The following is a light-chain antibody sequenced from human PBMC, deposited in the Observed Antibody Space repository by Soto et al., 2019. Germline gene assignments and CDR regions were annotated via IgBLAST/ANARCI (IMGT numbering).Light chain of an antibody. CDR1: QDIATY. CDR2: DAS. V-gene: IGKV1-33*01. J-gene: IGKJ1*01. Sequence: DIQMTQSPSSLSASVVNGFTVTFHAIQDIATYLNWYQQKPGKAPNLLIYDASNLETGVPSRFSGGGSGTHFTFTISNLQPEDIATYYCQQYDNLPPTWTFGQGTKVDIK. CDR3: QQYDNLPPTWT.